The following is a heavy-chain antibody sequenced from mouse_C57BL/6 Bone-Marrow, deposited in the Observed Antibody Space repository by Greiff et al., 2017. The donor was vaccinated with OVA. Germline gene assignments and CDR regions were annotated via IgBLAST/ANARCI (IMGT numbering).Heavy chain of an antibody. CDR2: ISYDGSN. CDR3: AREGGPLVLFDY. Sequence: VQLKESGPGLVKPSQSLSLTCSVTGYSITSGYYWNWIRQFPGNKLEWMGYISYDGSNNYNPSLKNRISITRDTSKNQFFLKLNSVTTEDTATYYCAREGGPLVLFDYWGQGTTLTVSS. CDR1: GYSITSGYY. D-gene: IGHD2-10*02. J-gene: IGHJ2*01. V-gene: IGHV3-6*01.